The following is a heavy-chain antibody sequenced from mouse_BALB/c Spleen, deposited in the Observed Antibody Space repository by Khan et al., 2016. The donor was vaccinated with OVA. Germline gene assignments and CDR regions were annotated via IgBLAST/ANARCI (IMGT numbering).Heavy chain of an antibody. CDR1: GYTFTSNT. CDR3: ARRTTGYTMDY. J-gene: IGHJ4*01. D-gene: IGHD2-14*01. CDR2: INPRSGYT. Sequence: QVQLQQSGAELARPGASVRMSCKASGYTFTSNTMHWVKQRPGQGLEWIGYINPRSGYTNYNQNFKDKATLTADKSSSTAYMQLSSLTSEDSAVXYCARRTTGYTMDYWGQGTSVTVSS. V-gene: IGHV1-4*01.